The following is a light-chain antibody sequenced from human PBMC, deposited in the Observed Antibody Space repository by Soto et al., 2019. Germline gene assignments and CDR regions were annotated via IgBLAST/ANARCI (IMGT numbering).Light chain of an antibody. V-gene: IGKV2-28*01. Sequence: DILMTQSPLSLPVTPGEPASISFRSSQSLLHSNGFNYLDWYLQKPGQSPQLLIFLGSNRASGVPDRFSGSGEGTDFTLKISRVEAEDVGVYYCMQALQAPITFGQGTRLEI. CDR2: LGS. CDR1: QSLLHSNGFNY. J-gene: IGKJ5*01. CDR3: MQALQAPIT.